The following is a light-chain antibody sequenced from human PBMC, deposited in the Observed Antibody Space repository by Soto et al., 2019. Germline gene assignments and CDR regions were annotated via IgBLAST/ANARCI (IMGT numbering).Light chain of an antibody. CDR2: DAF. CDR1: QSVSSN. Sequence: EIVLTQSPATLSLSPGERATLSCRASQSVSSNLAWYQQKLGQAPRLLLYDAFNRATGSPARFICSGSGTDFPLTISNLEPEEFAVYYCQQRSSWPTFGQGTKLEIK. J-gene: IGKJ2*01. CDR3: QQRSSWPT. V-gene: IGKV3-11*01.